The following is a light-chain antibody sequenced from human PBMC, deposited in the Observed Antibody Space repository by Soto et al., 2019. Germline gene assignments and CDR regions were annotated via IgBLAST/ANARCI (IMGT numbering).Light chain of an antibody. CDR3: QQSYTSPYT. CDR1: QYISNY. CDR2: AAS. V-gene: IGKV1-39*01. Sequence: DILMTQSPSSLSASVGDRVTITCRANQYISNYLNWYQQKPGKAPKFLIYAASSLQSGVSSRFSGSGSGTDFTLTISGLQHEDLEIYYCQQSYTSPYTFGPGTKVDIK. J-gene: IGKJ2*01.